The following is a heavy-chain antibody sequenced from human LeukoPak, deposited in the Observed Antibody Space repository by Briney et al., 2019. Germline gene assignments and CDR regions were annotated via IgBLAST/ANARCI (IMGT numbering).Heavy chain of an antibody. V-gene: IGHV3-49*03. CDR3: TIPGYGDYYFDY. CDR2: IRSKAYGGTT. J-gene: IGHJ4*02. D-gene: IGHD4-17*01. Sequence: GGSLRLSCTASGFTFGDYAMSWFRQAPGKGLEWVGFIRSKAYGGTTEYAASVKGRFTISRDDSKNTLYLQMNSLKTEDTAVYYCTIPGYGDYYFDYWGQGTLVTVSS. CDR1: GFTFGDYA.